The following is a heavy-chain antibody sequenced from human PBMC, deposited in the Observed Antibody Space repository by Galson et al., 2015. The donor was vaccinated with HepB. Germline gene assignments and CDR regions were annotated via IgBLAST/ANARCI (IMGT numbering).Heavy chain of an antibody. CDR2: FSTNGATI. J-gene: IGHJ3*02. Sequence: SLRLSCAASDSTFSSYTMNWVRQTPGKGLQWVSYFSTNGATIHYADPVKGRFTIARDNAKNTMWLQMNSLRAEDTAVYYCATAKFGSGAYWTFDIWGQGTLVTVSS. V-gene: IGHV3-48*03. CDR3: ATAKFGSGAYWTFDI. CDR1: DSTFSSYT. D-gene: IGHD4/OR15-4a*01.